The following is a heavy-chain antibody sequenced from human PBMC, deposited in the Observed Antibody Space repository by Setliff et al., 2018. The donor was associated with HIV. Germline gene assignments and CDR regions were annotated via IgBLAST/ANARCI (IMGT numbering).Heavy chain of an antibody. J-gene: IGHJ4*02. Sequence: GSLRLSCAASRFTFSNYAMTWVRQAPGKGLEWVSVISGSGGSTYYADSVKGRFTISRDNSKNTLYLQMNSLRAEDTAIYYCARDWRSGYDLNFDYWGQGTLVTVSS. CDR3: ARDWRSGYDLNFDY. CDR1: RFTFSNYA. D-gene: IGHD5-12*01. V-gene: IGHV3-23*01. CDR2: ISGSGGST.